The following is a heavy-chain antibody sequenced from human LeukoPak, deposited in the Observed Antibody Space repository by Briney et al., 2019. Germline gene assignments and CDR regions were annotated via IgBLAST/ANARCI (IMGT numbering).Heavy chain of an antibody. CDR3: ARESNDYVWGSYRQYFDY. D-gene: IGHD3-16*02. Sequence: ASVKVSCKASGYTFTGCYMHWVRQAPGQGLEGMGWINPNSGGTNYAQKFQGRVTMTRDTPISTAYMELSRLRSDDTAVYYCARESNDYVWGSYRQYFDYWGQGTLVTVSS. CDR1: GYTFTGCY. J-gene: IGHJ4*02. CDR2: INPNSGGT. V-gene: IGHV1-2*02.